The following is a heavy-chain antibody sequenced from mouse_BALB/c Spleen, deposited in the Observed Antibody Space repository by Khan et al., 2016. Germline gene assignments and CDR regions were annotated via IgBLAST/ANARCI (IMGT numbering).Heavy chain of an antibody. D-gene: IGHD2-4*01. J-gene: IGHJ2*01. Sequence: EVQLQESGPGLVKPSQSLSLTCTVTGYSITSDYAWNWIRQFPGNKLEWMGYITYSGSTSYNPSLTSRISITRDTSKNQFFLQLNSVTTEDTATYYCARFDYDRGYFDYWGQGTTLTVSS. CDR2: ITYSGST. CDR1: GYSITSDYA. V-gene: IGHV3-2*02. CDR3: ARFDYDRGYFDY.